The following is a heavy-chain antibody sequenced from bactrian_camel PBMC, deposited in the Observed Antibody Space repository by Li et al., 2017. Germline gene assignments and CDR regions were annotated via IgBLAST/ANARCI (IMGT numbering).Heavy chain of an antibody. CDR3: AAGGYGGKCLPKRRF. CDR2: IIRDGST. Sequence: HVQLVESGGGSVQPGGSLRLSCAASEYLRCMGRFRQAPGKEREGVASIIRDGSTKYADSVKGRFTISKDDAKNTLYLQMNSLKPEDSGDYYCAAGGYGGKCLPKRRFWGQGTQVTVS. V-gene: IGHV3S53*01. D-gene: IGHD5*01. J-gene: IGHJ4*01. CDR1: EYLRC.